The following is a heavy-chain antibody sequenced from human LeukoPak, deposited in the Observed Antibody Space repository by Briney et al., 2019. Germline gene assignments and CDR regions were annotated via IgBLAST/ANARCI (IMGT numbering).Heavy chain of an antibody. Sequence: PGGSLRLSCAASGFTFRSYYMSWIRQAPGKGLEWVSYISGSGSARNYADSVKGRFTISRDNAKNSLYLQMNSLRAEDTAVYYCARAGDMDVWGQGTTVTVSS. CDR3: ARAGDMDV. J-gene: IGHJ6*02. V-gene: IGHV3-11*01. CDR2: ISGSGSAR. CDR1: GFTFRSYY.